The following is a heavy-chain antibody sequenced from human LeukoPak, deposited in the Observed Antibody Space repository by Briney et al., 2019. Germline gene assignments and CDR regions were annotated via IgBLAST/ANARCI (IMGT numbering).Heavy chain of an antibody. CDR3: ARDRFTRSSGYYYPFDY. V-gene: IGHV1-46*01. J-gene: IGHJ4*02. CDR1: GYTFTNYY. D-gene: IGHD3-22*01. Sequence: ASVTVSCKASGYTFTNYYMHWVRQVPGQGLEWMGIINPSGGSTSYAQTFQGRVTMTRDTSTSTVYMDLISLRSEDTAVYYCARDRFTRSSGYYYPFDYWGQGTLVTVSS. CDR2: INPSGGST.